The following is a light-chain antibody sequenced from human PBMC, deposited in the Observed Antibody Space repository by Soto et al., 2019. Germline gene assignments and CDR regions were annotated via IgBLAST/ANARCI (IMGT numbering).Light chain of an antibody. CDR2: DVR. CDR3: SSYAGSNSYV. CDR1: SSDVGGYNY. J-gene: IGLJ1*01. V-gene: IGLV2-8*01. Sequence: QSALTQPPSASGSPGQSVTISCTGTSSDVGGYNYVSWYQQHPGKAPKLMIYDVRERPSGVPDRFSGSKSGNTASLTVSGLQAEDEADYYCSSYAGSNSYVFGTGTKVTVL.